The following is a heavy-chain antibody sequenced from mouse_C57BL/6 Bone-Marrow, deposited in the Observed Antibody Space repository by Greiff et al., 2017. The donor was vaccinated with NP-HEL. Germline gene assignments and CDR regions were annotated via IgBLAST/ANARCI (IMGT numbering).Heavy chain of an antibody. Sequence: VKLVESGGGLVKPGGSLKLSCAASGFTFSSYTMSWVRQTPEKRLEWVATISGGGGNTYYPDSVKGRFTISRDNAKNTLYLQMSSLRSEDTALYYCARLYDYGYFDVWGTGTTVTVSS. CDR3: ARLYDYGYFDV. CDR2: ISGGGGNT. V-gene: IGHV5-9*01. J-gene: IGHJ1*03. CDR1: GFTFSSYT. D-gene: IGHD2-3*01.